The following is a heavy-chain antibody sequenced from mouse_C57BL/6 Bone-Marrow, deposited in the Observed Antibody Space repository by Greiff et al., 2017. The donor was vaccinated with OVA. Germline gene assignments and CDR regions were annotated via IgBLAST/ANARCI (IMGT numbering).Heavy chain of an antibody. CDR2: IWSDGST. CDR1: GFSLTSYG. V-gene: IGHV2-6*03. J-gene: IGHJ4*01. Sequence: VHLVESGPGLVAPSQSLSITCTVSGFSLTSYGVHWVRQPPGKGLEWLVVIWSDGSTTYNSALKSRLSISKDNSKSQVFLKMNSLQTDDTAMYYCARLYYGNYGDAMDYWGQGTSVTVSS. CDR3: ARLYYGNYGDAMDY. D-gene: IGHD2-1*01.